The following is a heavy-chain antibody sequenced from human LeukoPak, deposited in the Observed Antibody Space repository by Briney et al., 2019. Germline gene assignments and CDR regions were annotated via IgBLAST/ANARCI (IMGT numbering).Heavy chain of an antibody. V-gene: IGHV1-69*13. CDR1: GGTFSSYA. CDR3: ARDVKSGSYYGGIWFDP. Sequence: SVKVSCKASGGTFSSYAISWVRQAPGQGLEWMGGIIPIFGTANYAQKFQGRVTIAADESTSTAYMELSSLRSEDTAVYYCARDVKSGSYYGGIWFDPWGQGTLVTVSS. J-gene: IGHJ5*02. CDR2: IIPIFGTA. D-gene: IGHD1-26*01.